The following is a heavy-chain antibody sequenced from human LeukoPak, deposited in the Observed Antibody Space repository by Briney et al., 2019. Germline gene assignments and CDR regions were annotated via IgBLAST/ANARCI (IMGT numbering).Heavy chain of an antibody. V-gene: IGHV7-4-1*02. CDR2: INTNTGNP. J-gene: IGHJ5*02. D-gene: IGHD6-19*01. CDR3: ARDRLAAIAVAGTGNWFDP. CDR1: GYTFTSYA. Sequence: ASVKVSCKASGYTFTSYAMNWVRQAPGQGLEWMGWINTNTGNPTYAQGSTGRFVFSLDTSVSTAYLQISSLKAEDTAVYYCARDRLAAIAVAGTGNWFDPWGQGTLVTVSS.